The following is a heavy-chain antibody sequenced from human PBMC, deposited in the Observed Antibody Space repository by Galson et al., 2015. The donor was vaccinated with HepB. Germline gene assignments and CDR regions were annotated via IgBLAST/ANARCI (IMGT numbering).Heavy chain of an antibody. Sequence: SLRLSCAASGFTFSNYWMSWVRQAPGKGLEWVANIKEDGSVRYYVDSVKGRFTISRDNVKNSLFLQMNSLRVEDTALYYRARDYVYWGQGTLVTVSS. D-gene: IGHD3-10*02. V-gene: IGHV3-7*05. J-gene: IGHJ4*02. CDR3: ARDYVY. CDR1: GFTFSNYW. CDR2: IKEDGSVR.